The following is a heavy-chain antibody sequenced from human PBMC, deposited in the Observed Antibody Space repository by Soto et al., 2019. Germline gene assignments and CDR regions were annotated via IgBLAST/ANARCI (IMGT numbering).Heavy chain of an antibody. Sequence: EVQLLESGGGLIQPGGSLRLSCEASGFTFSNYGMTWVRLAPGKGLEWVSTISGSGGRTFYADPVKGRFTISRDNSXXXXXXXXXXXXXXXXXXXXXXKXXIASTLADFFDYWGQGTLVTVSS. J-gene: IGHJ4*02. CDR3: XKXXIASTLADFFDY. V-gene: IGHV3-23*01. D-gene: IGHD2-21*01. CDR2: ISGSGGRT. CDR1: GFTFSNYG.